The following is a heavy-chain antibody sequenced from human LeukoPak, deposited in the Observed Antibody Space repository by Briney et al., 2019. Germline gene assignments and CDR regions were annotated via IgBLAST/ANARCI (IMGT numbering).Heavy chain of an antibody. CDR1: GGSISSSNW. CDR3: ARARNYYDSSGYYFSDAFDI. D-gene: IGHD3-22*01. J-gene: IGHJ3*02. Sequence: SETLSLTCAVSGGSISSSNWWSWVRQPPGKGLEWIGEIYHSGSTNYNPSLKSRVTISVDKSKNQFSLKLSSVTAADTAVYYCARARNYYDSSGYYFSDAFDIWGQGTMVTVSS. V-gene: IGHV4-4*02. CDR2: IYHSGST.